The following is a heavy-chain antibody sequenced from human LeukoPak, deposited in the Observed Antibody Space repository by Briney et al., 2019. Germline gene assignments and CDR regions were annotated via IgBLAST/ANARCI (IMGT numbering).Heavy chain of an antibody. V-gene: IGHV4-59*01. D-gene: IGHD2-15*01. CDR1: GGSISSYY. Sequence: PSETLSLTCTVSGGSISSYYWSWLRQPPGKGLEWIGYIYYSGSTNYNPSLKSRVTISVDTSKNQFSLKLSSVTAADTAVYYCARDRYCSGGSCWDYFDYWGQGTLVTVSS. CDR2: IYYSGST. CDR3: ARDRYCSGGSCWDYFDY. J-gene: IGHJ4*02.